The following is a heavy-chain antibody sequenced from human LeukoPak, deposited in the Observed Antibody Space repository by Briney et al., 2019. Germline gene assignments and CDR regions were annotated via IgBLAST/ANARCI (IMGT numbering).Heavy chain of an antibody. CDR3: ARDRDSSGWYEGFDY. CDR1: GFTFSSSA. J-gene: IGHJ4*02. CDR2: ISYDGSNK. Sequence: GGSLRLSCAASGFTFSSSAMHWVRQAPDKALEWVAVISYDGSNKYYADSVKGRFTISRDNSKNTLYLQMNSLRADDTAVYYCARDRDSSGWYEGFDYWGQGTLVTVSS. V-gene: IGHV3-30-3*01. D-gene: IGHD6-19*01.